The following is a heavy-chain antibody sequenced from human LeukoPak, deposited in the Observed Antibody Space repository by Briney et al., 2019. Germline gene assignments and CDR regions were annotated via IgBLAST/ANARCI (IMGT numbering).Heavy chain of an antibody. CDR3: ERSMGYSSSWYAY. D-gene: IGHD6-13*01. CDR2: INNSGST. CDR1: VGSISSYY. Sequence: SETLSLTCTVSVGSISSYYWSWIRQSPGKGLVWIGSINNSGSTNYSPSLESRVSLSVDTSKNQFSLKDYPVTAADTAVYYCERSMGYSSSWYAYWGQGTLVTVSS. J-gene: IGHJ4*02. V-gene: IGHV4-59*01.